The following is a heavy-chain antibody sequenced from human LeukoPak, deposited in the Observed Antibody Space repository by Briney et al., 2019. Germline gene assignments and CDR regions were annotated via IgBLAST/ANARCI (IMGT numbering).Heavy chain of an antibody. J-gene: IGHJ4*02. Sequence: SVKVSCKASGGTFSSYAISWVRQAPGQGLEWMGRIIPILGIANYAQKFQGRVTITADKSTSTAYMELSSLRSVDTAVYYCATRYCSGGSCYGRYYFDYWGQGTLVTVSS. CDR1: GGTFSSYA. CDR2: IIPILGIA. D-gene: IGHD2-15*01. V-gene: IGHV1-69*04. CDR3: ATRYCSGGSCYGRYYFDY.